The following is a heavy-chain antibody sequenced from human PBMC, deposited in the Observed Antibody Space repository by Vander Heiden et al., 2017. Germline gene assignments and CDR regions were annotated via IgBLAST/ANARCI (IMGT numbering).Heavy chain of an antibody. CDR2: IYSGGST. CDR1: GFTVSSNN. CDR3: ARWRPYFDYGMDV. Sequence: EVQLVESGGGLIQPGGSLRLSCAASGFTVSSNNMSWVRQAPGKGLEWVSVIYSGGSTYYADSVKGRFTISRDNSKNTLYLQMNSLRAEDTAVYYCARWRPYFDYGMDVWGQGTTVTVSS. V-gene: IGHV3-53*01. D-gene: IGHD3-10*01. J-gene: IGHJ6*02.